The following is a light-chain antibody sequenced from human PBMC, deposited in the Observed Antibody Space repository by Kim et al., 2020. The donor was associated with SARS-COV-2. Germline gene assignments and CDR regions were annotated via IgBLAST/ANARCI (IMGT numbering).Light chain of an antibody. CDR2: GAS. Sequence: EILMTPSPATLSVSPGERATLSCRASQSVSSNLAWYQQKPGQAPRLLIYGASTRATGIPARFSGSGSGTEFTLTISSLQSEDFAVYYCQQYNNWPPLYTFGQGTKLEI. J-gene: IGKJ2*01. CDR1: QSVSSN. CDR3: QQYNNWPPLYT. V-gene: IGKV3-15*01.